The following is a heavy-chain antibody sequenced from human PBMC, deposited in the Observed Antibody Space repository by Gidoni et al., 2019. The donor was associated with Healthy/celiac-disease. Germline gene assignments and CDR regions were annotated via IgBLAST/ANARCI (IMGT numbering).Heavy chain of an antibody. V-gene: IGHV3-23*01. D-gene: IGHD4-17*01. Sequence: EVQLLESGGGLVQPGGSLRLSCAASGFTFSSFAMCWVRQAPGKGLGWVSVISGRGGSTYYAESVKGRFTISRDNSKNTLYLQMNSLSVEDTAVYYCAKDRYGDYDYWGQGTLVTVSS. CDR2: ISGRGGST. J-gene: IGHJ4*02. CDR3: AKDRYGDYDY. CDR1: GFTFSSFA.